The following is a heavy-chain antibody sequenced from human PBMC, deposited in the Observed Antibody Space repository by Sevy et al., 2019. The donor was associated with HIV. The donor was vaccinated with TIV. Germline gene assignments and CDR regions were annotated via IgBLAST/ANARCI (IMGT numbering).Heavy chain of an antibody. CDR2: IKQGGSET. J-gene: IGHJ4*02. CDR1: GFTFGDYW. V-gene: IGHV3-7*01. D-gene: IGHD3-9*01. Sequence: GGSLRLSCAASGFTFGDYWLTWVRQVPGKGLEWVANIKQGGSETYYADSVKGRFSISRDNAKNSLDLQMNGLIAEDTAVYYCARCQPDNYYHDGAVYYGLLFDHWGQGALVTVSS. CDR3: ARCQPDNYYHDGAVYYGLLFDH.